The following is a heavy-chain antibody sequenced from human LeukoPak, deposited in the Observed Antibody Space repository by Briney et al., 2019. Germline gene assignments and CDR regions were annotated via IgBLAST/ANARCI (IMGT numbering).Heavy chain of an antibody. D-gene: IGHD7-27*01. J-gene: IGHJ4*02. V-gene: IGHV3-30*18. CDR1: GTTFSSYG. CDR3: AKDFLRANWGGRGYFDY. CDR2: ISYDGSNK. Sequence: GGSLRLSCAASGTTFSSYGMHWVRQTPGKGLEWVAVISYDGSNKYYADSVKGRFTISRTDFKNTLYLQMNSLRAEDTAMYYCAKDFLRANWGGRGYFDYWGQGTLVTVSS.